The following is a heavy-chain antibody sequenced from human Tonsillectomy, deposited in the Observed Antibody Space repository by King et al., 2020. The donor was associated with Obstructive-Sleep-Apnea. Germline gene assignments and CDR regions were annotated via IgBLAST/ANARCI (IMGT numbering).Heavy chain of an antibody. Sequence: QLQESGPGLVKPSEILSLTCTVSGVSMSSNTYYWGWIRQPPGKGLEWIGSISYSGGTYYNPSLQSRVTISVDTSKDQFSLKLNSVTAADTAVYYCARNIMMVTAISVWYFDLWGRGTLVTVSS. CDR3: ARNIMMVTAISVWYFDL. D-gene: IGHD2-21*02. J-gene: IGHJ2*01. CDR2: ISYSGGT. CDR1: GVSMSSNTYY. V-gene: IGHV4-39*07.